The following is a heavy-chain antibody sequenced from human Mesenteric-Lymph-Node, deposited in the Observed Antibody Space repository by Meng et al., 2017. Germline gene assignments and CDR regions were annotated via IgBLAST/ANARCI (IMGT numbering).Heavy chain of an antibody. CDR2: IPHRGSS. V-gene: IGHV4-30-4*01. CDR1: GGSISSGDYY. D-gene: IGHD3-10*01. CDR3: LRGSGGSV. Sequence: QVQRQESGPGLVKPSQTLSLTCTVSGGSISSGDYYWSWIRQPPGKGLEWIGEIPHRGSSAYNPSLKSRVSMSIDKSKNQFSLKLTSVTAADTAVYHCLRGSGGSVWGQGTLVTVSS. J-gene: IGHJ1*01.